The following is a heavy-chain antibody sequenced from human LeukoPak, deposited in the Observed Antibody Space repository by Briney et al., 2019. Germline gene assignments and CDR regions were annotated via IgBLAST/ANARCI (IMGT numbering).Heavy chain of an antibody. CDR3: AKDLGMVVTSYFGY. V-gene: IGHV3-33*06. D-gene: IGHD4-23*01. CDR2: IWYDGSNK. Sequence: GGSLRLSCAASGFTFSSYGMHWVRQAPGKGLEWVAVIWYDGSNKYYADSVKGRFTISRDNSKNTLYLQMNSLRAEDTAVYYCAKDLGMVVTSYFGYWGQGTLVTVSS. J-gene: IGHJ4*02. CDR1: GFTFSSYG.